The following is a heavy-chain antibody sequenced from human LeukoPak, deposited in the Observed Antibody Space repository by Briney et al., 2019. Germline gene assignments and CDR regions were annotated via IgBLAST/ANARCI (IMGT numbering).Heavy chain of an antibody. V-gene: IGHV3-21*01. J-gene: IGHJ4*02. CDR1: GFTFSSYS. Sequence: GGSLRLSCAASGFTFSSYSMNWVRQAPGKGLEWVSSISSSSSYIYYADLVKGRFTISRDNAKNSLYLQMNSLRAEDTAVYYCATLTANIDYWGQGTLVTVSS. CDR3: ATLTANIDY. CDR2: ISSSSSYI. D-gene: IGHD5-18*01.